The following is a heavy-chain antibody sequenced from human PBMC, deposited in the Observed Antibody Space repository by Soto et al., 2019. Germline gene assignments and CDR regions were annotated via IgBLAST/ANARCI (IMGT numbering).Heavy chain of an antibody. CDR3: GGDILTGYFSKRDYYGMDV. CDR1: GGTFSSYA. J-gene: IGHJ6*02. V-gene: IGHV1-69*06. CDR2: IIPISGTA. D-gene: IGHD3-9*01. Sequence: QVQLVQSGAEVKKPGSSVKVSCKASGGTFSSYAISWVRQAPGQGLEWMGGIIPISGTANYAQKFQGRVTITADKSTSTAYMELSSLRSEDTAVYYCGGDILTGYFSKRDYYGMDVWGQGTTVTVSS.